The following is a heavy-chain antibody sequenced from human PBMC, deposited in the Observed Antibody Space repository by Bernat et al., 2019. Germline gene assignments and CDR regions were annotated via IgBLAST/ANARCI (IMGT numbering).Heavy chain of an antibody. D-gene: IGHD2-15*01. CDR3: ARDQNHCSGGSCYVNFYGMDV. CDR1: GFTFSSYA. V-gene: IGHV3-30-3*01. J-gene: IGHJ6*02. CDR2: ISYDGSNK. Sequence: VQLVESGGGLVQPGRSLRLSCAASGFTFSSYAMHWVRQAPGKGLEWVAVISYDGSNKYYADSVKGRFTISRDNSKNTLYLQMNSLRAEDTAVYYCARDQNHCSGGSCYVNFYGMDVWGQGTTVTVSS.